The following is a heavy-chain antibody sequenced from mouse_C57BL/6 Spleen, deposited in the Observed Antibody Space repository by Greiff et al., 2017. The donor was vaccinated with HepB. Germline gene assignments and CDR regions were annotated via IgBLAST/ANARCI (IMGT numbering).Heavy chain of an antibody. J-gene: IGHJ4*01. D-gene: IGHD2-5*01. CDR2: ILPGSGST. CDR1: GYTFTGYW. V-gene: IGHV1-9*01. CDR3: AGRNAYDSNYHYAMDY. Sequence: QVQLQQSGAELMKPGASVKLSCKATGYTFTGYWIEWVKQRPGHGLEWIGEILPGSGSTNYNEKFKGKATFTADTSSNTAYMQLSSLTTEDSAIYYCAGRNAYDSNYHYAMDYWGQGTSVTVSS.